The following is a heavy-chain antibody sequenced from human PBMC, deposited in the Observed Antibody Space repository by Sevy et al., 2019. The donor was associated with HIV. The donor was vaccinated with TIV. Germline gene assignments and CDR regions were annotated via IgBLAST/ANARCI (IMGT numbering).Heavy chain of an antibody. J-gene: IGHJ2*01. CDR2: IGTVGDT. CDR3: ARGQRLAPPWGFDL. V-gene: IGHV3-13*01. D-gene: IGHD6-25*01. Sequence: GGSLRLSCAASGFTFSSHDMHWVRQATGKGLEWISSIGTVGDTYYIDSVKGRFTISREDAKKSFYLQMNSLRDDDTAVYYCARGQRLAPPWGFDLWGRGTLVTVSS. CDR1: GFTFSSHD.